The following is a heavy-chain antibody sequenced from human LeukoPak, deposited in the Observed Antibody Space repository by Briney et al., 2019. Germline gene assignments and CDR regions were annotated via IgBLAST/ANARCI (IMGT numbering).Heavy chain of an antibody. CDR1: GFTFSSYW. V-gene: IGHV3-23*01. J-gene: IGHJ1*01. CDR3: AKGHGDYFQH. CDR2: ISGSGGST. Sequence: PGGSLRLSCAASGFTFSSYWMHWVRQAPGKGLEWVSAISGSGGSTYYADSVKGRFTISRDNSKNTLYLQMNSLRAEDTAVYYCAKGHGDYFQHWGQGTLVTVSS.